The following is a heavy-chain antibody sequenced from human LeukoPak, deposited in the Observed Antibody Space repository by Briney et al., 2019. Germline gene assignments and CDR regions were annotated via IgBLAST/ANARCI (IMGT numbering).Heavy chain of an antibody. Sequence: GGSLRLSCAASGYTFSSYSMNWVRQAPGKGLEWVSFISTSSSYIYYADSLKGRFTISRDNAKKSLYLQMNSLRAEDTAVYYCARDQDWNDRGGLDYWGQGTLVTVSS. V-gene: IGHV3-21*01. CDR1: GYTFSSYS. D-gene: IGHD1-1*01. J-gene: IGHJ4*02. CDR2: ISTSSSYI. CDR3: ARDQDWNDRGGLDY.